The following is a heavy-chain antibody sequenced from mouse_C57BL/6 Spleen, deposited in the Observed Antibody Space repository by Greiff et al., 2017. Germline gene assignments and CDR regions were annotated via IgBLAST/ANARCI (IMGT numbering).Heavy chain of an antibody. V-gene: IGHV1-26*01. Sequence: EVQLQQSGPELVKPGASVKISCKASGYTFTNYYMHWVKQSHGKSLEWIGEINPNNGGTSYNQKFKGKATLTVDKYSSTAYMELRRLSSENSADYYCARSPPYYGSSYYWYFDVWGTGTTVTVSS. J-gene: IGHJ1*03. CDR2: INPNNGGT. CDR3: ARSPPYYGSSYYWYFDV. CDR1: GYTFTNYY. D-gene: IGHD1-1*01.